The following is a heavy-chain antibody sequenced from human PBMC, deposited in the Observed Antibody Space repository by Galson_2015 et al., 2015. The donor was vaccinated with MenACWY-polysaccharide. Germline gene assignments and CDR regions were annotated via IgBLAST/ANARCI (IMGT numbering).Heavy chain of an antibody. J-gene: IGHJ4*02. V-gene: IGHV3-7*01. Sequence: SLRLSCAASGFTFSKNWMTWVRQAPGKGLEWVANISLDGTTKYYVGSVRGRFTISRDNADNLLFLQLNSLRAEDTALYYCVRGGADCKTDCHWGQGTLVTVSS. CDR2: ISLDGTTK. CDR3: VRGGADCKTDCH. CDR1: GFTFSKNW. D-gene: IGHD2-21*01.